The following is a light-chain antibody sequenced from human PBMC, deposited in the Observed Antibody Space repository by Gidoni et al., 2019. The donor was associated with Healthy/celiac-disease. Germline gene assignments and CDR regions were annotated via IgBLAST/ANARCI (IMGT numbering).Light chain of an antibody. CDR2: AAS. V-gene: IGKV1-39*01. Sequence: IHLTQSPSSLSASVGDRVTITCLASQSISSYLNWYQQKPGKAPKLLIYAASNLESGVPSRFSGSGSGTDFTLTISSLQPEDIATYYCQQSYSTPYTFGQGTKLEIK. CDR3: QQSYSTPYT. CDR1: QSISSY. J-gene: IGKJ2*01.